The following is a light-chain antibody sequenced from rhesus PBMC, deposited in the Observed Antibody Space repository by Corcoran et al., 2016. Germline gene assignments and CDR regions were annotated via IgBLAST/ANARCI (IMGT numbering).Light chain of an antibody. CDR1: ENVHNY. J-gene: IGKJ2*01. V-gene: IGKV1-74*01. CDR2: KSS. Sequence: DIQMTQSPSSLSASVGDRVTIPCRASENVHNYLNWYQQKPGKAPKLLIYKSSTLERGVPSRFSRSRSVTDYTFTISSLQPEDVATYYCQHGYGTPYSFGQGTKVEIK. CDR3: QHGYGTPYS.